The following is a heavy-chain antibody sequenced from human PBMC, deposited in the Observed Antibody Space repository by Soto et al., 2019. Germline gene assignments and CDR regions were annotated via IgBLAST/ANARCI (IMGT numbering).Heavy chain of an antibody. V-gene: IGHV3-15*01. J-gene: IGHJ1*01. CDR2: IKIKTDGGTT. D-gene: IGHD2-15*01. Sequence: GGSLRLSCGASGFTFSNAWMSWVRQAPGKGLEWVGRIKIKTDGGTTDYAAPVKGRFTISRDDSKNTLYLQMNSLKTEDTAVYYCTTDFLYCSGGSCPSAEYFQHWGQGTLVTVSS. CDR3: TTDFLYCSGGSCPSAEYFQH. CDR1: GFTFSNAW.